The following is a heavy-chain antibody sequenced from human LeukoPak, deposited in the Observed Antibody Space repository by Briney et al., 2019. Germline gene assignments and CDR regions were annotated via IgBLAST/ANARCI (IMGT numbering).Heavy chain of an antibody. Sequence: ASVKVSCKASGGTFSSYAISWVRQAPGQGLEWMGGIIPIFGTANYAQKFQGRVTITTDKSTSTAYMELSSLRSEDTAVYYCARGYCSSTSCYPFDYWGQGTLVTVSS. CDR3: ARGYCSSTSCYPFDY. J-gene: IGHJ4*02. CDR2: IIPIFGTA. CDR1: GGTFSSYA. D-gene: IGHD2-2*01. V-gene: IGHV1-69*05.